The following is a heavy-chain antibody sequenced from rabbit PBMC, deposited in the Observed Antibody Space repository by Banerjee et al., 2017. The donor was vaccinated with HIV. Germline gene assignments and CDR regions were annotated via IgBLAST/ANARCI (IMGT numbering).Heavy chain of an antibody. CDR2: IYTSGGSA. D-gene: IGHD1-1*01. CDR1: GIDFSSSYY. J-gene: IGHJ4*01. CDR3: ARDDASKSGYYDL. V-gene: IGHV1S43*01. Sequence: QEQLVESGGGLVTLGGSLKLSCKASGIDFSSSYYMCWVRQAPGKGLELIACIYTSGGSAYYASWVNGRFTISSDNAQNTVDLQMNSLTAADTATYFCARDDASKSGYYDLWGPGTLVTVS.